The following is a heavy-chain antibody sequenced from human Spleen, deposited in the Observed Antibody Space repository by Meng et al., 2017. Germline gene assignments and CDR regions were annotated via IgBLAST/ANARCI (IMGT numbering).Heavy chain of an antibody. CDR2: IYHNGGT. J-gene: IGHJ4*02. CDR1: GGSFSGYY. V-gene: IGHV4-59*01. CDR3: ARAHDSQPPGFDS. Sequence: GSLRLSCAVYGGSFSGYYWSWIRQPPGKGLEWIGFIYHNGGTNYNPSLKSRVTISVDTSKNQFSLKMSSVTAADTAVYYCARAHDSQPPGFDSWGQGTLVTVSS. D-gene: IGHD3-9*01.